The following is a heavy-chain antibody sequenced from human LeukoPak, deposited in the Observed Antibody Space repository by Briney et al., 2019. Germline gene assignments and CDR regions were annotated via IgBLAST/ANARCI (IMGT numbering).Heavy chain of an antibody. CDR3: ARGGLIVLVVYAGRQNWFDP. Sequence: SETLSLTCAVYGGSFSGYYWSWIRQPPGKGLEWIGEINHSGSTNYNPSLKSRVTISVDTSKNQFSLKLSSVTAADTAVYYCARGGLIVLVVYAGRQNWFDPWGQGTLVTVSS. CDR2: INHSGST. D-gene: IGHD2-8*01. J-gene: IGHJ5*02. V-gene: IGHV4-34*01. CDR1: GGSFSGYY.